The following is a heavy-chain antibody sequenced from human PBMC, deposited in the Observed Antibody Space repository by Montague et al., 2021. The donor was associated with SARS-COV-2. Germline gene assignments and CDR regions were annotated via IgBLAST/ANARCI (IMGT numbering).Heavy chain of an antibody. CDR3: ARDSYSSAAGIQA. CDR2: MFPSGTT. D-gene: IGHD6-13*01. Sequence: SETLSLTCNVSGVSITSNYWTRVRQSAGKGLEFIGRMFPSGTTTYSPSLKSRLTMSLDRSKNQFSLRLTSVTAADTAVYFCARDSYSSAAGIQAWGQGILVAVSS. CDR1: GVSITSNY. V-gene: IGHV4-4*07. J-gene: IGHJ5*02.